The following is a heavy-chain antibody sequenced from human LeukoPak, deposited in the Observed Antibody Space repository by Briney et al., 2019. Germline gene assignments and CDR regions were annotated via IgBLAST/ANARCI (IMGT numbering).Heavy chain of an antibody. Sequence: HPGGSLRLSCAASGFIFSDQYIDWVRQAPGKGLVWVSRIASDGSSTTYADSVKGRFSISRDNAKNTLYLQMNSLRVEDTAVYYCARGRPHGNDYWGQGTLVTVSS. CDR2: IASDGSST. V-gene: IGHV3-74*01. J-gene: IGHJ4*02. CDR1: GFIFSDQY. D-gene: IGHD4-23*01. CDR3: ARGRPHGNDY.